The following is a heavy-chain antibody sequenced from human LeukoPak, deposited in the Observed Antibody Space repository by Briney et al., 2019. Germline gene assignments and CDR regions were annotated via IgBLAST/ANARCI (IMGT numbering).Heavy chain of an antibody. V-gene: IGHV3-23*01. CDR1: GLTFSSYA. CDR3: AKSLGVGGYTRYKGFDQ. D-gene: IGHD3-16*02. CDR2: ISGSDGTS. Sequence: QTGGSLRLSCAASGLTFSSYAMSWVRQAPGKGLEWVSSISGSDGTSHYADFVKGRFTISRDNSKNTLYLQMNSLRAEDTAAYYCAKSLGVGGYTRYKGFDQWGQGTLVVVSS. J-gene: IGHJ4*02.